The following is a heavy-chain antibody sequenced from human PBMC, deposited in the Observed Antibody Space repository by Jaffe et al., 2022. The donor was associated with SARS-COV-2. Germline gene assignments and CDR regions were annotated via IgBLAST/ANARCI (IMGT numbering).Heavy chain of an antibody. D-gene: IGHD2-15*01. J-gene: IGHJ4*02. CDR2: VYFTGST. V-gene: IGHV4-59*02. CDR1: GGSVSPHY. CDR3: ARGGSWSDC. Sequence: QVQLQESGPGLVKPSETLSLICTVSGGSVSPHYWSWIRQPPGKGLEWIGYVYFTGSTNYNPSLKSRLTISLDRSKNQFSLKLTSVTAADTAVYYCARGGSWSDCWGQGTLVTVSS.